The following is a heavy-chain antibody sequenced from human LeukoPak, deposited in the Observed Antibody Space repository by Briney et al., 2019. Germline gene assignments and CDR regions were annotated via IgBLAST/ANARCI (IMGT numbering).Heavy chain of an antibody. Sequence: GGSLRLSCAASGFTFSSYAMSWVRQAPGKGLKWVSAISGSGGSTYYADSVKGRFTISRDNSKNTLYLQMNSLRAEDTAVYYCAKEGDLYCSGGSCYLAAFDTWGQGTMVTVSS. CDR1: GFTFSSYA. D-gene: IGHD2-15*01. V-gene: IGHV3-23*01. J-gene: IGHJ3*02. CDR3: AKEGDLYCSGGSCYLAAFDT. CDR2: ISGSGGST.